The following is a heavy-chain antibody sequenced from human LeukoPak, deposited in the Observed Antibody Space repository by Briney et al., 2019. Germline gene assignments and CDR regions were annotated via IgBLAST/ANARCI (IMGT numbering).Heavy chain of an antibody. V-gene: IGHV4-30-4*08. CDR2: IYYSGST. Sequence: SQTLSLTCTVSGGSISSGDYYWSWIRQPPGKGLEWIGYIYYSGSTYYNPSLKSRVTISVDTSKNQFSLKLSSVTVADTAVYYCARASNTPYYDFWSAYYKFLDYWGQGTLVTVSS. CDR1: GGSISSGDYY. D-gene: IGHD3-3*01. CDR3: ARASNTPYYDFWSAYYKFLDY. J-gene: IGHJ4*02.